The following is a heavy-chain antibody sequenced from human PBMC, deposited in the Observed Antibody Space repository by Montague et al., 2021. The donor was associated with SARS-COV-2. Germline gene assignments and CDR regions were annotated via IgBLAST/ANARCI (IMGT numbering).Heavy chain of an antibody. CDR3: ARDAPYYDSSGYLFYYGMDV. CDR1: GFTFSSYG. J-gene: IGHJ6*02. D-gene: IGHD3-22*01. CDR2: IWYDGSNK. V-gene: IGHV3-33*01. Sequence: SLRLSCAASGFTFSSYGMHWVRQAPGKGLEWVAVIWYDGSNKYYADSVKGRFTISRDNSKNTLYLQMNSLRAEDTAVYYCARDAPYYDSSGYLFYYGMDVWGRGTTVTVSS.